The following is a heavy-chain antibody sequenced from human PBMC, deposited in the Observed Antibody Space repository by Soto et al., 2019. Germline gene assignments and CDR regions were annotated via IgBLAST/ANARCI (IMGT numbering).Heavy chain of an antibody. CDR2: IIPILGIA. J-gene: IGHJ4*02. D-gene: IGHD5-12*01. Sequence: QVQLVQSGAEVKKPGSSVKVSCKAFGGTFRSYTISWVRQAPGQGLEWLGRIIPILGIANYAQKFQGRVTVTADKSTSTAYMEVSSLRSEDTAVYYCARRWGYGDEYFDSWGQGTLVTVSS. V-gene: IGHV1-69*02. CDR3: ARRWGYGDEYFDS. CDR1: GGTFRSYT.